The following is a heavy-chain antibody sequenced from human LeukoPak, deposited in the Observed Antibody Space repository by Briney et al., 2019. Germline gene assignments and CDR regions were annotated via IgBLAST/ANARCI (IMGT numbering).Heavy chain of an antibody. CDR1: GFTFSSYA. D-gene: IGHD3-3*01. V-gene: IGHV3-23*01. J-gene: IGHJ4*02. CDR2: ISGSGGST. Sequence: GGSLGLSCAASGFTFSSYAMSWVRQAPGKGLEWVSAISGSGGSTYYADSVKGRFTISRDNSKNTLYLQMNSLRAEDTAVYYCATYYDFWSGYWFHYWGQGTLVTVSS. CDR3: ATYYDFWSGYWFHY.